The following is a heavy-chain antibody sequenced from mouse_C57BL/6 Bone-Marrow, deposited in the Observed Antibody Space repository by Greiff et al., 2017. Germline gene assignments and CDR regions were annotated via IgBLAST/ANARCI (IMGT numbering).Heavy chain of an antibody. CDR3: TRDGTGTEDYFDY. CDR1: GFTFSSYA. D-gene: IGHD4-1*01. CDR2: ISSGGDYI. J-gene: IGHJ2*01. Sequence: EVKLVESGEGLVKPGGSLKLSCAASGFTFSSYAMSWVRQTPEKRLEWVAYISSGGDYIYYADTVKGRFTISRDNARNTLYLQRSSLKSEDTAMYYCTRDGTGTEDYFDYWGQGTTLTVSS. V-gene: IGHV5-9-1*02.